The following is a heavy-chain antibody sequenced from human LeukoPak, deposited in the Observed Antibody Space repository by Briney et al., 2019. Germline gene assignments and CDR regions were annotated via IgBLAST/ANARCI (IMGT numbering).Heavy chain of an antibody. J-gene: IGHJ6*04. D-gene: IGHD2-2*01. CDR3: ARGLPVVPAAIPRGYYYYYGMDV. Sequence: SVKVSCKASGGTFSSYAISWVRQAPGQGLKWMGGIIPIFGTANYAQKFQGRVTITADESTSTAYMELSSLRSEDTAVYYCARGLPVVPAAIPRGYYYYYGMDVWGKGTTVTVSP. V-gene: IGHV1-69*01. CDR2: IIPIFGTA. CDR1: GGTFSSYA.